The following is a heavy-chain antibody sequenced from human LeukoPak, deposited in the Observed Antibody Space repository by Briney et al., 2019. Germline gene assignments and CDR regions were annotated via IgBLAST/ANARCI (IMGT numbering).Heavy chain of an antibody. D-gene: IGHD2-2*01. CDR3: ARQAAANSIDY. CDR1: GGSISNYY. CDR2: INYSGST. J-gene: IGHJ4*02. Sequence: SETLSLTCTVSGGSISNYYWSWIRQPPGKGLERIGYINYSGSTTYNPSLKSRVTISVDTSKNQFSLKLTSATAADTAVYYCARQAAANSIDYWGQGTVVTVSS. V-gene: IGHV4-59*08.